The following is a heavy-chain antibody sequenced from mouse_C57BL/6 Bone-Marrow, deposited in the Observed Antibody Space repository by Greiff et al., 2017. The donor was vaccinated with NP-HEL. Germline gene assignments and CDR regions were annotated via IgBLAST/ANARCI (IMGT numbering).Heavy chain of an antibody. CDR2: INPNNGGP. D-gene: IGHD1-1*01. Sequence: EVQLQQSGPELVKPGASVKIPCKASGYTFTDYNMDWVKQSHGKSLEWIGDINPNNGGPIYNQKFKGKATLTVDKSSSTAYMERRSLTSEDTAVYYCARRCRFITTVVADMDYWGQGTSVTVSS. CDR3: ARRCRFITTVVADMDY. CDR1: GYTFTDYN. J-gene: IGHJ4*01. V-gene: IGHV1-18*01.